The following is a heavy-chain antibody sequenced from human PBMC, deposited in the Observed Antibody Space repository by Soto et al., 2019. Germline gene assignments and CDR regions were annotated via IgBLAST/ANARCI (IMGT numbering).Heavy chain of an antibody. CDR2: IYAGGST. J-gene: IGHJ3*02. CDR1: EFTVSTIY. D-gene: IGHD4-4*01. CDR3: ARVSNYVGAFDI. Sequence: GRSLRPSSAASEFTVSTIYMTWVSQAPGKGLEWVSVIYAGGSTYYADSVKGRFTISRDNSKTTLYLQMNSLRAEDTALYYCARVSNYVGAFDIWGQGTMVTVSS. V-gene: IGHV3-53*01.